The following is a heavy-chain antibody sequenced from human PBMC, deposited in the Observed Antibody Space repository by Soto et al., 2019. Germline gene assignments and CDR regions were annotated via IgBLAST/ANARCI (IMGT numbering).Heavy chain of an antibody. Sequence: PSETLSLTCTVSGGSISSSSYYWGWIRQPPGKGLEWIGSIYYSGSTYYNPSLKSRVTISVDTSKNQFSLKLSSVTAADTAVYYCARRTYSYGLTDYWGQGTLVTVSS. CDR1: GGSISSSSYY. D-gene: IGHD5-18*01. V-gene: IGHV4-39*01. CDR3: ARRTYSYGLTDY. J-gene: IGHJ4*02. CDR2: IYYSGST.